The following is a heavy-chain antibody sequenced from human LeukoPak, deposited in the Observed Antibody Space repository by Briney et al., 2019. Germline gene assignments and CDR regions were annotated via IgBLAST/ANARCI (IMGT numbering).Heavy chain of an antibody. V-gene: IGHV4-61*01. D-gene: IGHD5-12*01. CDR3: ARYSGYDYLDY. J-gene: IGHJ4*02. Sequence: SETLSLTCTVSGGSVSSGSYYWSWIRQPPGKGLEWIGYIYYSGSTNYNPSLKSRVTISVDTSKNQFSLKLSSETAADTAVHYCARYSGYDYLDYWGQGTLVTVSS. CDR1: GGSVSSGSYY. CDR2: IYYSGST.